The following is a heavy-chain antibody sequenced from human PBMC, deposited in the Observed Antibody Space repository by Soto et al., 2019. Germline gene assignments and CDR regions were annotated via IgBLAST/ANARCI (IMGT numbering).Heavy chain of an antibody. CDR2: ISYNGKYE. D-gene: IGHD2-15*01. Sequence: PGGSLRLSCAAPGFTFITYTMHWVRQAPGKGLEWVADISYNGKYEYYADSVKGRFTISRDNSKSTLYLQMNSLTPEDTAVYYCATTPGGAAYWGQGT. J-gene: IGHJ4*02. CDR3: ATTPGGAAY. V-gene: IGHV3-30*04. CDR1: GFTFITYT.